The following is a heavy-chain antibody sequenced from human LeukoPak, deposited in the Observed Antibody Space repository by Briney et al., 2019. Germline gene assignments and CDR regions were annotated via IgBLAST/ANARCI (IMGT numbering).Heavy chain of an antibody. D-gene: IGHD6-19*01. J-gene: IGHJ4*02. Sequence: SETLSLTCTVSGGSISSYYWSWIRQPPGKGLEWIGYIYYSGSTNYNPSLKSRVTISVDTSKNQFSLKLSSVTAADTAVYYCARSSGWYFYYFDYWGQGTQVTVSS. V-gene: IGHV4-59*01. CDR1: GGSISSYY. CDR2: IYYSGST. CDR3: ARSSGWYFYYFDY.